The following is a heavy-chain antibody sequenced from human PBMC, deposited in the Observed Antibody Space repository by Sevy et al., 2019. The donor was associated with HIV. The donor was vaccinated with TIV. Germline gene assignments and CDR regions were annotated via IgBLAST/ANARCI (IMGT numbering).Heavy chain of an antibody. CDR3: ARSISWYASFDS. J-gene: IGHJ4*02. V-gene: IGHV1-69*13. CDR2: IIPMFGRA. Sequence: ASVKVSCKASGRTFSNYALSWVRQAPGQGLEWMGGIIPMFGRANYVQKFQGRVTITADESTSTAYMELSSLRSEDTAVYFGARSISWYASFDSWGQGTLVTVSS. D-gene: IGHD6-13*01. CDR1: GRTFSNYA.